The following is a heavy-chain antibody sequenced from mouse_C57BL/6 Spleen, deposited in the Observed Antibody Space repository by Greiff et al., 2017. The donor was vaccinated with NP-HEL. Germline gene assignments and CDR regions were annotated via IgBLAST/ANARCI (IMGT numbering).Heavy chain of an antibody. D-gene: IGHD1-1*01. CDR1: GYSITSDY. J-gene: IGHJ4*01. Sequence: EVKVVESGPGLAKPSQTLSLTCSVTGYSITSDYWNWIRKFPGNKLEYMGYISYSGSTYYNPSLKSRISITRDTSKNQYYLQLNSVTTEDTATYYCARNYGSSLYYYAMDYWGQGTSVTVSS. V-gene: IGHV3-8*01. CDR2: ISYSGST. CDR3: ARNYGSSLYYYAMDY.